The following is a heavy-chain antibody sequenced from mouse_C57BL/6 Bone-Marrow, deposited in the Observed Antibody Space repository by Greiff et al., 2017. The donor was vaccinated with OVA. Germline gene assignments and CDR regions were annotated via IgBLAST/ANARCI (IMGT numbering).Heavy chain of an antibody. CDR1: GFNIKDYY. CDR3: TRQLRPHYFDY. J-gene: IGHJ2*01. Sequence: VHVKQSGAELVRPGASVKLSCTASGFNIKDYYMHWVKQRPEQGLEWIGRIDPEDGDTEYAPKFQGKATMTADTSSNTAYLQLSSLTSEDTAVYYCTRQLRPHYFDYWGQGTTLTVSS. CDR2: IDPEDGDT. V-gene: IGHV14-1*01. D-gene: IGHD3-2*02.